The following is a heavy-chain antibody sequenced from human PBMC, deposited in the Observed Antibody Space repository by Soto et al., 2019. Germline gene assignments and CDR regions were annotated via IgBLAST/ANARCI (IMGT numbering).Heavy chain of an antibody. D-gene: IGHD3-10*01. CDR2: IAPSIGHT. CDR1: GYTFTNFG. Sequence: QGQLVQSGPEMRKPGTSVTVSCKTSGYTFTNFGVTWVRQAPGQGLEWMGWIAPSIGHTTYSQSLQGRVTMTADTVTDTAYMELTRLKSGDTAIYFCARGLWGSGTYRVLWGQGTLVSVSS. J-gene: IGHJ4*02. CDR3: ARGLWGSGTYRVL. V-gene: IGHV1-18*01.